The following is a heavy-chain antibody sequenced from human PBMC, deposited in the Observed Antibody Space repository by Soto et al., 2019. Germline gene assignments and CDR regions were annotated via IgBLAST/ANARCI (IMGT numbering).Heavy chain of an antibody. CDR1: GYTFSSYG. Sequence: QVQLVQSGAEVKKPGASVKVSCKASGYTFSSYGISWVRQAPGQGLEWMGWISANNGNTNYAQKVQGRGTMPTDTSTSTSDMEPRSLTSDATAMYYCARGGPGAPFDYWGQGTPVTVSS. CDR2: ISANNGNT. J-gene: IGHJ4*02. D-gene: IGHD1-26*01. CDR3: ARGGPGAPFDY. V-gene: IGHV1-18*01.